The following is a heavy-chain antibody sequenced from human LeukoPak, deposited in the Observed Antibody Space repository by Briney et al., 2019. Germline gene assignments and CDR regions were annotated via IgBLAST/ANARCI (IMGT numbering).Heavy chain of an antibody. CDR3: ARGASVAVAGTFLGY. Sequence: GRSLRLSCAASGFTFSSYAMHWVRQAPGKGLEGVAVISYDGSNKYYADSVKGRFTISRDNSKNTLYLQMNSLRAEDTAVYYCARGASVAVAGTFLGYWGQGTLVTVSS. D-gene: IGHD6-19*01. V-gene: IGHV3-30-3*01. J-gene: IGHJ4*02. CDR1: GFTFSSYA. CDR2: ISYDGSNK.